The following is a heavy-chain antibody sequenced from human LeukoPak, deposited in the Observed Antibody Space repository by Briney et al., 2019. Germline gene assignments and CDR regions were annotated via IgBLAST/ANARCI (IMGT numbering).Heavy chain of an antibody. Sequence: PSETLSLTCTVSGGSISSYYWSWIRQPAGKGLEWIGRIYTSGSTNYNPSLKSRVTISVDTSKNQFSLKLSSVTAADTAVYYCARGRAIIYYYYMDVWGKGTTVTVSS. D-gene: IGHD2-21*01. J-gene: IGHJ6*03. CDR1: GGSISSYY. CDR3: ARGRAIIYYYYMDV. V-gene: IGHV4-4*07. CDR2: IYTSGST.